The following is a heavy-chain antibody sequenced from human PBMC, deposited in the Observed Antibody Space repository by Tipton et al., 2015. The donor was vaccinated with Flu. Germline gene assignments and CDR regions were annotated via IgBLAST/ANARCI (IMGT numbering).Heavy chain of an antibody. CDR3: ARRGGMYSSGVGFDY. CDR1: GGSISSSSYY. D-gene: IGHD6-19*01. CDR2: IYYSGST. V-gene: IGHV4-39*07. Sequence: GLVKPSETLSLTCTVSGGSISSSSYYWGWIRQPPGKGLEWIGSIYYSGSTYYNPSLKSRVTISVDTSKNQFSLKLSSVTAADTAVYYCARRGGMYSSGVGFDYWGQGTLVTVSS. J-gene: IGHJ4*02.